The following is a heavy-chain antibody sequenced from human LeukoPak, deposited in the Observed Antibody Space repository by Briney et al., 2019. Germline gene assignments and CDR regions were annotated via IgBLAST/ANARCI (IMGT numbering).Heavy chain of an antibody. Sequence: SETLSLTCTVSGGSISSYYWSWIRQPPGKGLEWIGYIYYSGSTNYNPSLKSRVTISVDTSKNQFSLKLSSVTAADTAVYYCARRDVVVPAARRYYYCYMDVWGKGTTVTVSS. CDR2: IYYSGST. CDR1: GGSISSYY. J-gene: IGHJ6*03. V-gene: IGHV4-59*08. CDR3: ARRDVVVPAARRYYYCYMDV. D-gene: IGHD2-2*01.